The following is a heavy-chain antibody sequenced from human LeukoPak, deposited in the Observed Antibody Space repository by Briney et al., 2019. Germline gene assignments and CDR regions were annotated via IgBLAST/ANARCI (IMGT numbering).Heavy chain of an antibody. D-gene: IGHD5-18*01. CDR2: INPNSGGT. Sequence: GASVKVSCKASGYTFTGYYMHWVRQAPGQGLEWMGWINPNSGGTNYAQKFQGRVTMTRDTSISTAYMELSRLRSDDTAVYYCARMYQFTGIQLWADYWGQGTLVTVSS. J-gene: IGHJ4*02. CDR1: GYTFTGYY. CDR3: ARMYQFTGIQLWADY. V-gene: IGHV1-2*02.